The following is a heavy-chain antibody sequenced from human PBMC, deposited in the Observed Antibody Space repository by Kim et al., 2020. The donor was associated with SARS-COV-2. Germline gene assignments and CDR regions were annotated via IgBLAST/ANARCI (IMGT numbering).Heavy chain of an antibody. CDR2: IIPIFGIA. V-gene: IGHV1-69*04. Sequence: SVKVSCKASGGTFSSYAISWVRQAPGQGLEWMGRIIPIFGIANYAQKFQGRVTITADKSTSTAYMELSSLRSEDTAVYYCARDWDGYNAEKWSYYYYYM. CDR3: ARDWDGYNAEKWSYYYYYM. CDR1: GGTFSSYA. D-gene: IGHD5-12*01. J-gene: IGHJ6*03.